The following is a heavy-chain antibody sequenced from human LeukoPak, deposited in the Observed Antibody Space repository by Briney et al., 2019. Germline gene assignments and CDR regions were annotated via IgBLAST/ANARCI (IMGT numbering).Heavy chain of an antibody. J-gene: IGHJ4*02. CDR2: INPKSGGR. CDR3: ATGERLVPAAMWFDY. V-gene: IGHV1-2*02. CDR1: GYSFTDYY. D-gene: IGHD2-2*01. Sequence: ASVKVSCKASGYSFTDYYMHWVRQAPGQGLEWMGWINPKSGGRSYAQRFQGRVTMTRDTSISTAYMELSRLRSDDTAVYYCATGERLVPAAMWFDYWGQGTLVTVSS.